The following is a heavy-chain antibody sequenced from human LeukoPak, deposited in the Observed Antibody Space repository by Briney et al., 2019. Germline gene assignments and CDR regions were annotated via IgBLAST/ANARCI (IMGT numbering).Heavy chain of an antibody. Sequence: PSETLSLTCTVSGGSISSYNWSWIRQPPGKGLEWIGYIYYSGSTNYNPSLKSRVTISVDKSKNQFSLKLSSVTAADTAVYYCARVLSTLSSSFYFDYWGQGTLVTVSS. CDR2: IYYSGST. CDR3: ARVLSTLSSSFYFDY. J-gene: IGHJ4*02. CDR1: GGSISSYN. D-gene: IGHD6-6*01. V-gene: IGHV4-59*12.